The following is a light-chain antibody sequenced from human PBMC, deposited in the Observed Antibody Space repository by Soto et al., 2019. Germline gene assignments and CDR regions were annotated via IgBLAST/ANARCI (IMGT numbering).Light chain of an antibody. CDR1: QSVSSY. CDR3: QQRSNWPPSLT. Sequence: EIVLTQSPGTLSLSPGDRATLSCRASQSVSSYLAWYQQKPGQAPRLLIYDASNRATGIPARFSGSGSGTDLTLTISSLEPEDFAVYYCQQRSNWPPSLTFGGGTKVDIK. V-gene: IGKV3-11*01. J-gene: IGKJ4*01. CDR2: DAS.